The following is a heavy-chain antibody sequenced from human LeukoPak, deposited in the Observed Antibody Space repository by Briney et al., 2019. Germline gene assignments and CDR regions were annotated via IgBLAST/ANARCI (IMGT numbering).Heavy chain of an antibody. CDR1: GFTFSSYW. J-gene: IGHJ2*01. D-gene: IGHD6-13*01. V-gene: IGHV3-30*18. CDR2: ISYDGSNK. Sequence: GGSLRLSCAASGFTFSSYWMNWVRQAPGKGLEWVAVISYDGSNKYYADSVKGRFTISRDNSKNTLYLQMSSLRAEDTAVYYCVKPIAAAGDWYFDLWGRGTLVTVSS. CDR3: VKPIAAAGDWYFDL.